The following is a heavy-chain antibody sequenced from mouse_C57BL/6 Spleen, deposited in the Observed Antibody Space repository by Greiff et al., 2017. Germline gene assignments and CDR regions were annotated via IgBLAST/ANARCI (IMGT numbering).Heavy chain of an antibody. J-gene: IGHJ1*03. V-gene: IGHV1-58*01. D-gene: IGHD2-1*01. Sequence: DVHLVESGAELVRPGSSVKMSCKTSGYTFTSYGINWVKQRPGQGLEWIGYIYIGNGYTEYNEKFKGKATLTSDTSSSTAYMQLSSLTSEDSAIYFCARGALYYGNYGYFDVWGTGTTVTVSS. CDR2: IYIGNGYT. CDR1: GYTFTSYG. CDR3: ARGALYYGNYGYFDV.